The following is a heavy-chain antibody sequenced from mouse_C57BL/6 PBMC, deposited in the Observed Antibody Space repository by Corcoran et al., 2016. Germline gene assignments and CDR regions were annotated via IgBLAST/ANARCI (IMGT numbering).Heavy chain of an antibody. Sequence: QIQLVQSGPELKKPGETVKISCKASGYTFTTYGMSWVKQAPGKGLKWMGWINTYSGVPTYADDFKGRFAFSLETSASTAYLQINNLKNEETATYFCAREGDYYGSSFWYLDVWGTGTTVTVSS. CDR1: GYTFTTYG. D-gene: IGHD1-1*01. CDR2: INTYSGVP. J-gene: IGHJ1*03. V-gene: IGHV9-3*01. CDR3: AREGDYYGSSFWYLDV.